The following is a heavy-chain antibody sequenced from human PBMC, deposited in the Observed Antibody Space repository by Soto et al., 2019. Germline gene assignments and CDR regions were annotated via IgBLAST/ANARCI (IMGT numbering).Heavy chain of an antibody. Sequence: SETLSLTCAVSGGSISSSIYYWGWIRQPPGKGLEWIGSIYYSGSTYYNPSLKSRVTISVDTSKNQFSLKLSSVTAADTAPYYCARYCSSTSCPRDDAFDIWGQGTMVTVS. CDR2: IYYSGST. CDR3: ARYCSSTSCPRDDAFDI. D-gene: IGHD2-2*01. J-gene: IGHJ3*02. V-gene: IGHV4-39*01. CDR1: GGSISSSIYY.